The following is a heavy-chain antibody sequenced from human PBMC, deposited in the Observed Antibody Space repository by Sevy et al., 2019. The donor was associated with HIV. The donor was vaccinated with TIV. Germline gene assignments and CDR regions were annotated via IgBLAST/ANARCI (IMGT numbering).Heavy chain of an antibody. J-gene: IGHJ4*02. V-gene: IGHV3-11*01. D-gene: IGHD1-26*01. CDR3: ARGSVGARSDFDS. CDR1: GFTFSDYY. CDR2: ISRSGDTI. Sequence: GGSLRLSCAASGFTFSDYYMSWIRQASGKGLEWISYISRSGDTIYYADSVKGRFTISRDNAKNSLYLQMNSLRVEDTAMYYCARGSVGARSDFDSWGRGALVTVSS.